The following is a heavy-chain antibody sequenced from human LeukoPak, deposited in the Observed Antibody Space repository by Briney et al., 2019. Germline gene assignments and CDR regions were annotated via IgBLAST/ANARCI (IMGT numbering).Heavy chain of an antibody. Sequence: GASVKVSCKASGGTFSSYAISWVRQAPGQGLEWMGGVIPIFGTANYAQKFQGRVTTTTDESTSTAYMELSSLRSEDTAVYYCARDTYSSSMYYFDYWGQGTLVTVSS. D-gene: IGHD6-13*01. CDR3: ARDTYSSSMYYFDY. J-gene: IGHJ4*02. V-gene: IGHV1-69*05. CDR2: VIPIFGTA. CDR1: GGTFSSYA.